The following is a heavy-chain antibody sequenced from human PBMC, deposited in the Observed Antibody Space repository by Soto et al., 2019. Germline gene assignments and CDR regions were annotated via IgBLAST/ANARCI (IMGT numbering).Heavy chain of an antibody. V-gene: IGHV4-34*01. CDR3: ARGHSDFWSGYLRLYYYYYYMDV. CDR1: GGSFSGYY. CDR2: INHSGST. J-gene: IGHJ6*03. Sequence: SETLSLTCAVYGGSFSGYYWSWIRQPPGKWLEWIGEINHSGSTNYNPSLKSRVTISVDTSKNQFSLKLSSVTAADTAVYYCARGHSDFWSGYLRLYYYYYYMDVWGKGTTVTVSS. D-gene: IGHD3-3*01.